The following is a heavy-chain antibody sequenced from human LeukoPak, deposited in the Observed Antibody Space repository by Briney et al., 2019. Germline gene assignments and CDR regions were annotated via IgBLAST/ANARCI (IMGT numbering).Heavy chain of an antibody. CDR1: GYTFSSYG. J-gene: IGHJ4*02. CDR2: ISGYNGNT. Sequence: GASVKVSCKASGYTFSSYGIAWVRQAPGQGLDWMGWISGYNGNTNYAQKLQGRVSMTTDTSTTTAYMELRSLTSDDTALYYCARSSLGTITAGPFDYWGQGTLVTVSS. CDR3: ARSSLGTITAGPFDY. D-gene: IGHD5-12*01. V-gene: IGHV1-18*01.